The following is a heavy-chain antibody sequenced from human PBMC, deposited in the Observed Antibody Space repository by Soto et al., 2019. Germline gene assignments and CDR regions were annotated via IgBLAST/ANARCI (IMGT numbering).Heavy chain of an antibody. CDR1: GGTFSSYT. CDR2: INPSGGST. Sequence: ASVKVSCKASGGTFSSYTISWVRQAPGQGLEWMGIINPSGGSTSYAQKFQGRVTMTRDTSTSTVYMELSSLRSEDTAVYYCTVGNEQFDYWGQGTLVTVSS. J-gene: IGHJ4*02. D-gene: IGHD1-26*01. V-gene: IGHV1-46*01. CDR3: TVGNEQFDY.